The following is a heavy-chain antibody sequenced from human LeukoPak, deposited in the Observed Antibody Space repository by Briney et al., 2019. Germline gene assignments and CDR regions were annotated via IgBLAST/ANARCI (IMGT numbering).Heavy chain of an antibody. J-gene: IGHJ6*03. V-gene: IGHV1-2*02. CDR1: GYTFTGYY. CDR3: ARSYKSYRDTVYYYYMDV. Sequence: GASVKVSCKASGYTFTGYYMHWVRQAPAQGLEWMGWINPNSGSTNYAQKFQGRVTMTRDTSISTAYMELSRLRSDDTAVYYCARSYKSYRDTVYYYYMDVWGKGTTVTVSS. D-gene: IGHD5-24*01. CDR2: INPNSGST.